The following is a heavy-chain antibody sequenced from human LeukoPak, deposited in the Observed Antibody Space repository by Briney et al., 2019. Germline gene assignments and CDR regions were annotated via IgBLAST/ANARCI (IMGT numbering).Heavy chain of an antibody. V-gene: IGHV4-59*01. CDR3: ARDSLRVVGASSTLDY. CDR2: IYYSGST. CDR1: GGSISSYY. D-gene: IGHD2-2*01. Sequence: PSETLSLTCTVSGGSISSYYWSWIRQPPGKGLEWIGYIYYSGSTNYNPSLKSRVTISVDTSKNQFSLKLSSVTAADTAVYYCARDSLRVVGASSTLDYWGQGTLVTVSS. J-gene: IGHJ4*02.